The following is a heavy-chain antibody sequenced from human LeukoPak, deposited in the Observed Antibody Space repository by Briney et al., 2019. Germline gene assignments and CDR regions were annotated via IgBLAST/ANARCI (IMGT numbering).Heavy chain of an antibody. Sequence: GGSLRLSCAASGFTFTRFNMNWVRQAPGKGLELVSSISTSGTYIYYADSVKGRFTISRDNAKNTLYLQMNSLRAEDTAVYYCARVNDILTGYYLGGAFDPWGQGTLVTVSS. J-gene: IGHJ5*02. CDR1: GFTFTRFN. CDR2: ISTSGTYI. CDR3: ARVNDILTGYYLGGAFDP. D-gene: IGHD3-9*01. V-gene: IGHV3-21*01.